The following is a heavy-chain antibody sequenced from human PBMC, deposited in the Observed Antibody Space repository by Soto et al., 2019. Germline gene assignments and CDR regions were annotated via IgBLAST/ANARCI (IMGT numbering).Heavy chain of an antibody. D-gene: IGHD1-26*01. Sequence: GESLKISCQVSGDSFTRYWIAWVRQMPGNGLEWMGTIYPCDSDTRYSPSFQGQVTISADKSTSTVYLQWSTLKASDTAMFYCATRWGNCFDPWGQGTQVTVSS. V-gene: IGHV5-51*01. J-gene: IGHJ5*02. CDR2: IYPCDSDT. CDR3: ATRWGNCFDP. CDR1: GDSFTRYW.